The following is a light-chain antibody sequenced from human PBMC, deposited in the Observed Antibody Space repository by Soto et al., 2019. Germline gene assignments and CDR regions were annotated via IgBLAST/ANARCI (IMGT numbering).Light chain of an antibody. V-gene: IGKV3-20*01. CDR1: RSVSNNY. CDR3: QQYGRSPVT. J-gene: IGKJ3*01. CDR2: GAS. Sequence: IVFTQSPGTRSLAPGERVTLSCRASRSVSNNYLVWYQHKPGQAPRLLISGASKRATGIPDRFSGSGSGTDSTLTISRLEPEDFATYSCQQYGRSPVTFGPGTKVDIK.